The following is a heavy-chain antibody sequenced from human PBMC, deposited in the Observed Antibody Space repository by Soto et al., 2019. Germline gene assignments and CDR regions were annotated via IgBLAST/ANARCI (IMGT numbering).Heavy chain of an antibody. CDR2: INNDGSTT. CDR3: ASGGYYYDTSGSDY. J-gene: IGHJ4*02. V-gene: IGHV3-74*01. D-gene: IGHD3-22*01. Sequence: GGSLRRSCLASGFTFNMYWMHWVRQAPGKGLVWVSRINNDGSTTTYADSVKGRFTISRENAKNTVYLQMSSLRAEDTAVYFSASGGYYYDTSGSDYWGQGTLVTVSS. CDR1: GFTFNMYW.